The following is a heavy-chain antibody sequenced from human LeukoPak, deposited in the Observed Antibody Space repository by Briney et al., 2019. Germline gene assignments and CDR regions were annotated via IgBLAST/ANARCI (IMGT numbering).Heavy chain of an antibody. D-gene: IGHD6-13*01. CDR2: INPSGGST. J-gene: IGHJ4*02. CDR3: ARDGGAAAHTH. CDR1: GCTFTSYY. V-gene: IGHV1-46*01. Sequence: ASVKVSCKASGCTFTSYYMHWVRQAPGQGLEWMGIINPSGGSTSYAQKFQGRVTMTRDTSISTAYMELSRLRSDDTAVYYCARDGGAAAHTHWGQGTLVTVSS.